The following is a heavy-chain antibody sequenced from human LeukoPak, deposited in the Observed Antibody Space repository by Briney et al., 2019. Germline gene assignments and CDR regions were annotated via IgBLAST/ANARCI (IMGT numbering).Heavy chain of an antibody. D-gene: IGHD3-10*01. CDR2: INPSSGGT. V-gene: IGHV1-2*02. J-gene: IGHJ4*02. CDR1: GYTFTGYY. Sequence: ASVKVSCKASGYTFTGYYMHWVRQAPGQGLEWMGWINPSSGGTNYAQKFQGRVTMTRDTSISTAYMELSRLRSDDTAVYYCARVWGTLWFGELREPYYFDYWGQGTLVTVSS. CDR3: ARVWGTLWFGELREPYYFDY.